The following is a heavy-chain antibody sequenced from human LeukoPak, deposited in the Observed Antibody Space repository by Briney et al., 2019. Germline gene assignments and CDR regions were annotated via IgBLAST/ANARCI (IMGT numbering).Heavy chain of an antibody. J-gene: IGHJ4*02. CDR3: ARDLAARGYFDY. D-gene: IGHD6-13*01. V-gene: IGHV3-48*01. Sequence: PGGSLRLSCAASGFTFNTYSMTWVRQAPGKGLEWVSYIDIGSTSIYYADSVKGRFTISRDNAKSSLYLQMNSLRAEDTAVYYCARDLAARGYFDYWGQGTLVTVSS. CDR2: IDIGSTSI. CDR1: GFTFNTYS.